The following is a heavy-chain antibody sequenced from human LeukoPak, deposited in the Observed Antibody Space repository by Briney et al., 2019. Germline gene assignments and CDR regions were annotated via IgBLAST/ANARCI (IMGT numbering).Heavy chain of an antibody. CDR1: GFTFDDYG. Sequence: GGSLRLSCAASGFTFDDYGMSWVRQAPGKGLEWVSGINWNGGSTGYADSVKGRFTISRDNAKNSLYLQMNSLRAEDTALYYCARVGATTAGDAFDIWGQGTMVTVSS. J-gene: IGHJ3*02. V-gene: IGHV3-20*04. CDR3: ARVGATTAGDAFDI. CDR2: INWNGGST. D-gene: IGHD1-26*01.